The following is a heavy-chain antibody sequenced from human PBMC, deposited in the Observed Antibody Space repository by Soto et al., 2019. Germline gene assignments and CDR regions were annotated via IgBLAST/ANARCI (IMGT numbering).Heavy chain of an antibody. CDR3: ARDSYDSLFDS. CDR1: GFIFRNHV. V-gene: IGHV3-23*05. J-gene: IGHJ5*01. Sequence: ESVGGLVQPGGSLRLSCVASGFIFRNHVLNWVRQAPGKGLEWVSAIDNSGDGSFYADSVKGRFIISRDNSKNSLFLQMNSLRAEDTALYFCARDSYDSLFDSWGQGTSVTVSS. CDR2: IDNSGDGS. D-gene: IGHD3-22*01.